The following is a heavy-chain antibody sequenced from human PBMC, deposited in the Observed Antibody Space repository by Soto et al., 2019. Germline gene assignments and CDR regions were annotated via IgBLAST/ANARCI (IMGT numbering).Heavy chain of an antibody. V-gene: IGHV3-23*01. J-gene: IGHJ4*02. CDR3: AKDRTFGPPLVRFDS. CDR1: GFTFSVYA. Sequence: EVQLLESGGGLVQPGGSLRLSCGASGFTFSVYAMTWVRQVPGKGLEWVSAISGNGGSTYYADSVKGRFTISRDNSKSTLHLQMNSLRVEDTAVYYCAKDRTFGPPLVRFDSWGQGTLVTVSS. D-gene: IGHD6-6*01. CDR2: ISGNGGST.